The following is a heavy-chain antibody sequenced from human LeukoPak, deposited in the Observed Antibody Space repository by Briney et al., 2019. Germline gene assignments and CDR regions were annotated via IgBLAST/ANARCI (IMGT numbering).Heavy chain of an antibody. CDR2: VNHSGGT. CDR1: GGSFSDFY. V-gene: IGHV4-34*01. J-gene: IGHJ4*02. Sequence: SETLSLTCAVYGGSFSDFYWSWIRQPPGRGLEWIGEVNHSGGTNYNPSLKSRVTISIDTSKNQFSLRLSSVTAADTAVYFCARGRGTNSYTCFDHWGQGTLVTVSS. CDR3: ARGRGTNSYTCFDH. D-gene: IGHD2-2*02.